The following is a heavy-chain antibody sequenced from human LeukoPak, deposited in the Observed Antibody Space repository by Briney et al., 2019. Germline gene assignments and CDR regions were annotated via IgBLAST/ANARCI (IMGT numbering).Heavy chain of an antibody. CDR2: IYTSGST. Sequence: PSETLSLTCTVSGGSISSGSYYWSWIRQPAGKGLEWIGRIYTSGSTNYNPSLKSRVTISVDTSKNQFSLKLSSVTAADTAVYYCARDSITMILENAFDIWRQGTMVTVSS. CDR3: ARDSITMILENAFDI. CDR1: GGSISSGSYY. V-gene: IGHV4-61*02. J-gene: IGHJ3*02. D-gene: IGHD3-22*01.